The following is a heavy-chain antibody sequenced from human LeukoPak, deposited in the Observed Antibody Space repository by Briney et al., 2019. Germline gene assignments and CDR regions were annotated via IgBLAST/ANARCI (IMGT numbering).Heavy chain of an antibody. D-gene: IGHD1-26*01. J-gene: IGHJ4*02. CDR2: IYYSGST. Sequence: SETLSLTCTVSGGSISSNNYYWGWIRQPPGKGLEWIGTIYYSGSTYYNPSLKSRVTISVDTSKNQFSLKLSSVTAADTAAYYCARQGSGNYLSPVNYWGQGTLVTVSS. CDR1: GGSISSNNYY. V-gene: IGHV4-39*01. CDR3: ARQGSGNYLSPVNY.